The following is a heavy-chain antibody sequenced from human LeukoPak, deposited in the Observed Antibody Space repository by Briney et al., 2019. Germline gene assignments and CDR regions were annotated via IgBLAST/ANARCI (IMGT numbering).Heavy chain of an antibody. CDR1: GGSISSSSYY. V-gene: IGHV4-39*01. CDR2: IYYSGST. J-gene: IGHJ4*02. Sequence: KPSETLSLTCTVSGGSISSSSYYWGWIRQPPGKWLEWIGSIYYSGSTYYNPSLKSRVTISVDTSKNQFSLKLSSVTAADTAVYYCTRHAIVVVTAIGSFDCWGQGTLVTVAS. CDR3: TRHAIVVVTAIGSFDC. D-gene: IGHD2-21*02.